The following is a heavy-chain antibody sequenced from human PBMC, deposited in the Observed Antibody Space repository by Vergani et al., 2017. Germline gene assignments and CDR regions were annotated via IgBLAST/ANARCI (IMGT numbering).Heavy chain of an antibody. CDR2: IYHSGST. V-gene: IGHV4-30-2*01. Sequence: QLQLQESGSGLVKPSQTLSLTCAVSGGSISSGGYSWSWIRQPPGKGLEWIGYIYHSGSTYYNPSLKSRVTISVDRSKNQFSLKLSSVTAADTAVYYCARAVPAANVGYWFDPWGQGTLVTVSS. CDR3: ARAVPAANVGYWFDP. J-gene: IGHJ5*02. CDR1: GGSISSGGYS. D-gene: IGHD2-2*01.